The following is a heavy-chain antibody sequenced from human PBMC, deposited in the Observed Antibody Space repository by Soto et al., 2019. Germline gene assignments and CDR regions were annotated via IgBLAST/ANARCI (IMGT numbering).Heavy chain of an antibody. CDR2: MSPKTANT. CDR1: GYTFTSYD. V-gene: IGHV1-8*01. CDR3: TGGPPNWGFDS. D-gene: IGHD7-27*01. J-gene: IGHJ5*01. Sequence: ASLKVSCKASGYTFTSYDINWVRQTAGQGLEWMGWMSPKTANTGYAQKFQGRVTMTRSTSISTAYMELSSLTSEDTAVYYCTGGPPNWGFDSWGQGTPVTVS.